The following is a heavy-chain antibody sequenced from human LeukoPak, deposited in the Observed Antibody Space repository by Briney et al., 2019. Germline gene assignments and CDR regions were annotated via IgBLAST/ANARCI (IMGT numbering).Heavy chain of an antibody. D-gene: IGHD4-23*01. J-gene: IGHJ3*02. CDR3: ARDNPDYGGSRDAFDI. Sequence: SETLSLTCTVSGGSISSYYWSWIRQPPGKGLEWIGYIYYSGSTNYNPSLKSRVTISVDTSKNQFSLKLSSVTAADTAVYYCARDNPDYGGSRDAFDIWGQGTMVTVSS. CDR1: GGSISSYY. V-gene: IGHV4-59*01. CDR2: IYYSGST.